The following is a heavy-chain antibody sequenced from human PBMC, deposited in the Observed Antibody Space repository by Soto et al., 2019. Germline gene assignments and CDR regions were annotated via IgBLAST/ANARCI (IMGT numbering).Heavy chain of an antibody. D-gene: IGHD2-8*01. Sequence: PGGSLRLSCAASGLAVSSNYMSWVRQAPGKGLDWVSGITGSGRDTYYADSVKGRFTISRDNSKNMVFLQMNSLRAEDTALYYCAKNGLDNSPSAIDSWGPGTLVTVSS. V-gene: IGHV3-23*01. CDR2: ITGSGRDT. CDR3: AKNGLDNSPSAIDS. J-gene: IGHJ4*02. CDR1: GLAVSSNY.